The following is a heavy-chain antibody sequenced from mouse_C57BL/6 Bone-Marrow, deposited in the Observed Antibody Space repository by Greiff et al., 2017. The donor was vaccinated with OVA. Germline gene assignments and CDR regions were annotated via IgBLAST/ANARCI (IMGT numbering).Heavy chain of an antibody. CDR3: ISTGRGYAMDY. D-gene: IGHD4-1*02. Sequence: VQLKESGAELVRPGASVKLSCTASGFNIKDDYMHWVKQRPEQGLEWIGWIDPENGDTEYASKFQGKATITADTSSNTAYLQLSSLTSEDTAVYYCISTGRGYAMDYWGQGTSVTVSS. V-gene: IGHV14-4*01. CDR1: GFNIKDDY. J-gene: IGHJ4*01. CDR2: IDPENGDT.